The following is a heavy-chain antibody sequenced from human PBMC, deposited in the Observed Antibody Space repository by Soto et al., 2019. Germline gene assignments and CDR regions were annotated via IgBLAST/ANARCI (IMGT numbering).Heavy chain of an antibody. D-gene: IGHD4-17*01. J-gene: IGHJ6*03. CDR1: GFTFSDYY. Sequence: GGSLRLSCAASGFTFSDYYMSWIRQAPGKGLEWVSYISSSGSTIYYADSVKGRFTISRDNAKNSLYLQMNSLRAEDTAVYYCARSYDYGAYPPDYYYMDVWGKGTTVTVSS. V-gene: IGHV3-11*01. CDR3: ARSYDYGAYPPDYYYMDV. CDR2: ISSSGSTI.